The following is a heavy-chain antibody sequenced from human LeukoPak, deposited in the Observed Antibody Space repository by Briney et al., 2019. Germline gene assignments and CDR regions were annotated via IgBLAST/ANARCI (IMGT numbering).Heavy chain of an antibody. Sequence: SETLSLTCAVYGGSFSGYYWSWIRQPPGKGLEWIGESNHSGRTNYNPSLKSRGTVSVDTSKTQFSLKLSSVTAADTAVYYCARVYGRWLRFNAFDIWGQGTMVTVSS. D-gene: IGHD5-24*01. V-gene: IGHV4-34*01. CDR2: SNHSGRT. CDR3: ARVYGRWLRFNAFDI. CDR1: GGSFSGYY. J-gene: IGHJ3*02.